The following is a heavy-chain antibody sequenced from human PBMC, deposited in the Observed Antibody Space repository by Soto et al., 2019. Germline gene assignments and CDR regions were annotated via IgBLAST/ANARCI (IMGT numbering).Heavy chain of an antibody. J-gene: IGHJ6*02. Sequence: QVQLVQSGAEMKEPGSSVKVYCKTFGGTFSRSAISWLRHAPGQWLEWMGGIIPPFRTPDYAQKFQGRVTIAADESTSTAYMELSSLRSEDTAVYYWARVNDRLQIGANSYSILDVWGQGT. V-gene: IGHV1-69*12. CDR2: IIPPFRTP. CDR1: GGTFSRSA. CDR3: ARVNDRLQIGANSYSILDV. D-gene: IGHD2-15*01.